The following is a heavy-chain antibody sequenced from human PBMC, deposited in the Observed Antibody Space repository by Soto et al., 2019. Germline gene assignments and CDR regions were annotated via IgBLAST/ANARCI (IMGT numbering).Heavy chain of an antibody. D-gene: IGHD2-2*01. CDR2: IYTSGST. J-gene: IGHJ4*02. V-gene: IGHV4-4*07. CDR1: GGPISRYY. Sequence: SETLSLTCTVSGGPISRYYWSWIRQPAGKGLEWIGRIYTSGSTNYNPSLKSRVTMSVDTSKNQLSLKLSSVTAADTAVYYCARDMGCSSNSCYSDYWGQGTLVTVSS. CDR3: ARDMGCSSNSCYSDY.